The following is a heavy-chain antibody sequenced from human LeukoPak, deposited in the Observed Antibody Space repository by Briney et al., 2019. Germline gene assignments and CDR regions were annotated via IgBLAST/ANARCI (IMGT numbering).Heavy chain of an antibody. D-gene: IGHD2-15*01. J-gene: IGHJ5*02. CDR1: GFPFSSHA. CDR2: ISNGKT. V-gene: IGHV3-23*01. Sequence: GGSLRLSCVASGFPFSSHAKSWVRQPPGKGLEWVSAISNGKTYYADSVRGRFTISRDDSKNTVYLQMNSQRDEDTALYYCVREAGYCAPVCLKTNWFDPWGQGTLVTVSS. CDR3: VREAGYCAPVCLKTNWFDP.